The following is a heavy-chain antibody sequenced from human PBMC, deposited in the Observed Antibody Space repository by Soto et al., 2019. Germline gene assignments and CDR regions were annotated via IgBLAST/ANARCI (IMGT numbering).Heavy chain of an antibody. CDR1: GGSITTSSYN. D-gene: IGHD2-8*02. CDR3: ARSVAGPGAHMDD. Sequence: SETLSLTCSVSGGSITTSSYNWDWIRQPPGKGLEWIGTIYYDGSTSYNPSLKSQVTISVDTSKNHFALKVNSVTAADTAVYFCARSVAGPGAHMDDWGQGRQVTVSS. CDR2: IYYDGST. V-gene: IGHV4-39*02. J-gene: IGHJ4*02.